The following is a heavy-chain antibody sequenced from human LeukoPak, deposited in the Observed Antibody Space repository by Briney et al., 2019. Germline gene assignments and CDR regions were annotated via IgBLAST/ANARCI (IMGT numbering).Heavy chain of an antibody. V-gene: IGHV4-59*01. J-gene: IGHJ6*02. CDR2: MYNSGRT. D-gene: IGHD1-7*01. CDR3: VRGLLELQVYYYYGMDV. CDR1: GASISSYY. Sequence: SETLSLTCTVSGASISSYYWSWIRQPPGKGLEWIGYMYNSGRTNYNPSLNSRVTISGDTSKNQFSLKLTSVTAADTAVYYCVRGLLELQVYYYYGMDVWGQGTTVTVSS.